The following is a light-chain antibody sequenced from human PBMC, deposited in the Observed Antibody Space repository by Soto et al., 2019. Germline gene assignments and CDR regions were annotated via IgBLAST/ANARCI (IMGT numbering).Light chain of an antibody. CDR2: EVN. CDR3: SSYTAVSTLDVV. Sequence: QSVLTQPASVSGSPGQSITISCTGTSNDVGGYNYVSWYQQHPGKAPKVVIYEVNNRPSGISNRFSGSKSGSTASLTISGLQAEDEADYYCSSYTAVSTLDVVFGGGTQLPVL. J-gene: IGLJ2*01. CDR1: SNDVGGYNY. V-gene: IGLV2-14*01.